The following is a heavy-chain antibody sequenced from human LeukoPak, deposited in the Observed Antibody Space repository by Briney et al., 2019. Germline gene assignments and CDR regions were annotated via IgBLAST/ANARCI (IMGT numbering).Heavy chain of an antibody. CDR3: AYYDSSGYYSRFDY. J-gene: IGHJ4*02. CDR1: GFTFSTQA. Sequence: GGSLRLSCAASGFTFSTQAMSWVRQAPGKGLEWVSAISDSGESTYYADSVKGRFTISRDNSKGTLYLQMTSMRAEDTAVYYCAYYDSSGYYSRFDYWGQGTLVTVSS. V-gene: IGHV3-23*01. CDR2: ISDSGEST. D-gene: IGHD3-22*01.